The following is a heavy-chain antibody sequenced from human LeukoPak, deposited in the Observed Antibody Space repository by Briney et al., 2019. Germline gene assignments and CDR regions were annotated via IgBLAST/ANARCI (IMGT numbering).Heavy chain of an antibody. Sequence: SETLSLTCSVSGGSINNFYWTWIRQPAGKGLEWIGRIYLGDSPNSNPSLRSRVTMSLDTSKNQFSLKLTSLTASYTAVSYCASGYSSYEFWGQGTLVTVSS. D-gene: IGHD5-18*01. CDR1: GGSINNFY. CDR2: IYLGDSP. V-gene: IGHV4-4*07. J-gene: IGHJ1*01. CDR3: ASGYSSYEF.